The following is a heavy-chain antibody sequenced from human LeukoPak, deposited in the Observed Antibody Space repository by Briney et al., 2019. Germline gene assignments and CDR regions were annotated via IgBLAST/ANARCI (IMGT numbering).Heavy chain of an antibody. J-gene: IGHJ6*02. Sequence: ASVKVSCKASGYTFTSYGISWVRQAPGQGLEWMGWISAYNGNTNYAQKLQGRVTMTTDTSTSTAYMELRSLRSDDTAVYYCARDLRWFGELYRYYYGMDVWGQGTTVTVSS. V-gene: IGHV1-18*01. D-gene: IGHD3-10*01. CDR1: GYTFTSYG. CDR3: ARDLRWFGELYRYYYGMDV. CDR2: ISAYNGNT.